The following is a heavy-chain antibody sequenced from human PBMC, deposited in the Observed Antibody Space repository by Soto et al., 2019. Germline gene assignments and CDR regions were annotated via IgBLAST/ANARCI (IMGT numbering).Heavy chain of an antibody. J-gene: IGHJ4*02. CDR1: GYNFTTFW. V-gene: IGHV5-51*01. CDR3: ARLGFPGAIYFDS. Sequence: DSLKISCKGSGYNFTTFWIGWVRQMPGKGLEWMGIIYPGDSETKYSPDFEGQVTISADRSTNTAYLQWRSLRASDTAMYYCARLGFPGAIYFDSWGLGTLVTVSS. CDR2: IYPGDSET.